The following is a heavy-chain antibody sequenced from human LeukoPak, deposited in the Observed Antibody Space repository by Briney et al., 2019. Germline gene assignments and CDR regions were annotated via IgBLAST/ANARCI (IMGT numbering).Heavy chain of an antibody. CDR2: ISGIGGST. Sequence: GGSLRLSCAASGFTFSSYAMSWVRQAPGKGLEGVSAISGIGGSTYYADSVKGRFNISRDNSKNTLYLQMTSLRAEETAVYYCAKENSSGWYPDAFDIWGQGTMVTVSS. D-gene: IGHD6-19*01. CDR1: GFTFSSYA. J-gene: IGHJ3*02. CDR3: AKENSSGWYPDAFDI. V-gene: IGHV3-23*01.